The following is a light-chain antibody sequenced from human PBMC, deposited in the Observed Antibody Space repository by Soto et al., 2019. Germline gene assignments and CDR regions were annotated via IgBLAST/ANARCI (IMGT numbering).Light chain of an antibody. Sequence: TQSPANMSVSPGPTATISCRASQSVSSNLAWYQHKPGQAPRLLIYGASSRATGIPDRFSDSGSGTDFTLTISRLEHEDFAVYYGQQYGSSTGTFGQGTKVDIK. CDR3: QQYGSSTGT. CDR2: GAS. V-gene: IGKV3-20*01. J-gene: IGKJ1*01. CDR1: QSVSSN.